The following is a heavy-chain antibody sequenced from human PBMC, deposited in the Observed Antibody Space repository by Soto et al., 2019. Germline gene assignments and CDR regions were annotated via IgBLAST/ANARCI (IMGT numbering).Heavy chain of an antibody. Sequence: ASVKVSCKASGYTFTGYYMHWVRQAPGQGLEWMGWINPNSGGTNYAQKFQGRVTMTRDTSISTAYMELSRLRSDDTAVYYRARDQAESLGDYYYYYGMDVWGQGTTVTVSS. CDR2: INPNSGGT. D-gene: IGHD1-26*01. CDR1: GYTFTGYY. V-gene: IGHV1-2*02. J-gene: IGHJ6*02. CDR3: ARDQAESLGDYYYYYGMDV.